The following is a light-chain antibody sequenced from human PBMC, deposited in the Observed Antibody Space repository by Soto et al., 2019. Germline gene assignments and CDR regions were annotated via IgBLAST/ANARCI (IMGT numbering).Light chain of an antibody. CDR1: QSITRW. V-gene: IGKV1-5*03. CDR3: QQYNTYQWT. J-gene: IGKJ1*01. CDR2: QAS. Sequence: DIQMTQSPSTLSASVGDRVTITCRASQSITRWLDWYQQKPGKAPKLLISQASSLQSGVPSRFSGSGSGTEFTLTISSLQPDDFATYYCQQYNTYQWTFGQGTKVEIK.